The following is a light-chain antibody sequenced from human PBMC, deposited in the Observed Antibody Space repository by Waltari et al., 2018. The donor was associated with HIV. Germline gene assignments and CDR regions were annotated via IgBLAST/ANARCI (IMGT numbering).Light chain of an antibody. CDR1: SLRTYY. J-gene: IGLJ2*01. CDR3: SSRDSSGTHVL. Sequence: SSELTQDPSVSVALSQTVRITCQGDSLRTYYATWYQQKPRQAPVIVIYGKNNRLSGIPGRFSGSSSGDTASLTITGAQAEDEADYYCSSRDSSGTHVLFGGGTKLTVL. V-gene: IGLV3-19*01. CDR2: GKN.